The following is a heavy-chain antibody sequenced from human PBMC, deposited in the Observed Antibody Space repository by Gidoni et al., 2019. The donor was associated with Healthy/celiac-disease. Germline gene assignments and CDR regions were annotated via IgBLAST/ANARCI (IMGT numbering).Heavy chain of an antibody. V-gene: IGHV3-15*01. CDR1: GFPFSLAW. J-gene: IGHJ4*02. D-gene: IGHD6-25*01. CDR3: TTVGRSIAARAVDY. Sequence: EVQLVESGGGLVKPGGSLRLSCASSGFPFSLAWRSWGRQAPGKGLEWVGRIKSKTDGGTTDYAAPVKGRFTISRDDSKNTLYLQMNSLKTEDTAVYYCTTVGRSIAARAVDYWGQGTLVTVSS. CDR2: IKSKTDGGTT.